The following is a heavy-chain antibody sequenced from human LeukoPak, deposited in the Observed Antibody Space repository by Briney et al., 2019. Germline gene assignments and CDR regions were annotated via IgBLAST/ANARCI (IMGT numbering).Heavy chain of an antibody. Sequence: GGSLRLSCAASGFTFSSYWMSWVRQSPGKGLEWVANIKQDGSEKYYVDSVKGRFTISRDNAKNSLYLQMNSLRAEDTAVYSCARGLWLASYFDYWGQGTLVTVSS. CDR2: IKQDGSEK. CDR3: ARGLWLASYFDY. V-gene: IGHV3-7*01. D-gene: IGHD5-18*01. CDR1: GFTFSSYW. J-gene: IGHJ4*02.